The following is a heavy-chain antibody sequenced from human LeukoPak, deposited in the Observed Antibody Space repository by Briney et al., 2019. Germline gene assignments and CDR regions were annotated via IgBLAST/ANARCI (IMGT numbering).Heavy chain of an antibody. CDR1: GFTFSSYS. CDR2: ISSSSSTI. Sequence: GGSLRLSCAASGFTFSSYSVNWVRQAPGKGLEWVSYISSSSSTIYYADSVKGRFTISRDNAKNSLYLQMNSLRAEDTAVYYCARYDFWSGYPPDYWGQGTLVTVSS. V-gene: IGHV3-48*01. CDR3: ARYDFWSGYPPDY. D-gene: IGHD3-3*01. J-gene: IGHJ4*02.